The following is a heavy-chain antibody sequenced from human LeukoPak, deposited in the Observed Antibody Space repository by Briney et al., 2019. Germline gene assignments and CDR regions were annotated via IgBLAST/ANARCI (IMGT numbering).Heavy chain of an antibody. CDR1: GYTFTSYA. J-gene: IGHJ4*02. CDR2: INAGNGNT. D-gene: IGHD6-13*01. Sequence: GASVKVSCKASGYTFTSYAMHWVRQAPGQRLEWMGWINAGNGNTKYSQKFQGRVTTTRDTSASTAYTELSSLRSEDTAVYYCARGRSSWMVDYWGQGTLVTVSS. CDR3: ARGRSSWMVDY. V-gene: IGHV1-3*01.